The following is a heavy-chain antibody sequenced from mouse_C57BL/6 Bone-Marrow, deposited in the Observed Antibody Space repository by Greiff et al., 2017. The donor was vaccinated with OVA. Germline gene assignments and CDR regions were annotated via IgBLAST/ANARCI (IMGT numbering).Heavy chain of an antibody. CDR1: GYTFTSYW. D-gene: IGHD2-1*01. Sequence: QVQLQQPGAELVMPGASVKLSCKASGYTFTSYWMHWVKQRPGQGLEWIGEIDPSDSYTNYNQKFKGKSTLTVDKSSSTAYMQLSSLTSEDSAVYYCARYPGNYYFDYWGQGTTLTVSS. V-gene: IGHV1-69*01. CDR2: IDPSDSYT. J-gene: IGHJ2*01. CDR3: ARYPGNYYFDY.